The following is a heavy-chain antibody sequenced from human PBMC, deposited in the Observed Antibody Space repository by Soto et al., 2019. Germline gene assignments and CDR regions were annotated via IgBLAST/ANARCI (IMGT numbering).Heavy chain of an antibody. Sequence: PWRCLRLSCAVSGFTVSSNYMSWVRQAPGKGLEWVSVIFSGGSTYYADSVKDRFTISRDNSKNTLYLEMNSLRAEDTAVYYCSREPIVGATCTHEYYFGNWGQRTLVTVSS. CDR2: IFSGGST. J-gene: IGHJ4*01. D-gene: IGHD1-26*01. CDR1: GFTVSSNY. CDR3: SREPIVGATCTHEYYFGN. V-gene: IGHV3-53*01.